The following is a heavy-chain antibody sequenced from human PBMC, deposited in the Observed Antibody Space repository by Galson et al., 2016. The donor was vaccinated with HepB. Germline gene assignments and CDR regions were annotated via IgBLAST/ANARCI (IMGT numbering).Heavy chain of an antibody. CDR2: IFWDDEK. Sequence: PALVKPTQTLTLTCTFSGFSLSTTGVGVGWVRQPPGKALEWLALIFWDDEKRYRPSLGSRISITKNTAKNQVVLTMTNMHPVDTATYYCVHRAFLYPFGSTNYYKVLDFWGQGALVTVSS. CDR1: GFSLSTTGVG. V-gene: IGHV2-5*02. D-gene: IGHD3-10*01. CDR3: VHRAFLYPFGSTNYYKVLDF. J-gene: IGHJ4*02.